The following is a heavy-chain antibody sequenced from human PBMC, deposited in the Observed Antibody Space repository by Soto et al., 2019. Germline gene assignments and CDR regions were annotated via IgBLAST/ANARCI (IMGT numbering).Heavy chain of an antibody. Sequence: GGSLRLSCAASGLTFSSYGMNWVRQAPGKGLEWVSIIGSSGGTTFYADSVKGRFTISRDNSKNTLYLQMNSLRVEDTAVYYCAQDRGWGVVSPSHDSWGQGTLVTVSS. CDR3: AQDRGWGVVSPSHDS. CDR1: GLTFSSYG. CDR2: IGSSGGTT. J-gene: IGHJ5*01. D-gene: IGHD2-21*01. V-gene: IGHV3-23*01.